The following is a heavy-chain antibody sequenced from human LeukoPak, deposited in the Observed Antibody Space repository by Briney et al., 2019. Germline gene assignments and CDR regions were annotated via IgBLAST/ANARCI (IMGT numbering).Heavy chain of an antibody. Sequence: SETLSLTCAVYGGSFSGYYWSWIRQPPGKGLEWIGEINHSGSTNYNPSLKSRVTISVDTSKNQFSLKLSSVTAADTAVYYCAQLATGYYYYGMDVWGQGTTVTVSS. J-gene: IGHJ6*02. D-gene: IGHD6-13*01. V-gene: IGHV4-34*01. CDR1: GGSFSGYY. CDR3: AQLATGYYYYGMDV. CDR2: INHSGST.